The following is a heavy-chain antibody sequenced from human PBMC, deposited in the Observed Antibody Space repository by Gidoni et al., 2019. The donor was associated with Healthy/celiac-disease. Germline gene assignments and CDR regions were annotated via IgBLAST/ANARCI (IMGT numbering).Heavy chain of an antibody. V-gene: IGHV3-23*01. CDR2: ISGSGGST. CDR1: GFTFTTYA. J-gene: IGHJ6*02. Sequence: EVQLLESGGGLVQPGGSLRLSFADSGFTFTTYAMSWVRPAPGKGLEWVSAISGSGGSTYYADSVKGRFTISRDNSKNTLYLQMNSLRAEDTAVYYCAKYLAAQYYYYGMDVWGQGTTVTVSS. D-gene: IGHD6-6*01. CDR3: AKYLAAQYYYYGMDV.